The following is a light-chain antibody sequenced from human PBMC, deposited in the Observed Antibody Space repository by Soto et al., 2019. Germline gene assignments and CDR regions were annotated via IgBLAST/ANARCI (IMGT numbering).Light chain of an antibody. CDR1: SSDVGGYNS. CDR3: SSFTSSSTQV. Sequence: QSALTQPASVSGSPGQSITISCTGTSSDVGGYNSVSWYRQDPGKAPKLMIYDVTNRPSGVSNRFSGSKSGSTASLTISGLQAEDEADYYCSSFTSSSTQVFGTGTKVTVL. J-gene: IGLJ1*01. V-gene: IGLV2-14*01. CDR2: DVT.